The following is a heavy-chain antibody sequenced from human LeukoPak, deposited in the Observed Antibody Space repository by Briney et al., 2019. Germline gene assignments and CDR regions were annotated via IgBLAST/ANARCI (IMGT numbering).Heavy chain of an antibody. CDR1: GFTFSSYA. Sequence: PGGSLRLSCAAFGFTFSSYAMNWVRQAPGKGLEWVSGISGNGGSTDYADPVKGRFTISRDNSKNTLYLQMNSLRAVDTAVYYCVKMRGHSSCYLNGDFDYWGQGTLVTVSS. CDR3: VKMRGHSSCYLNGDFDY. V-gene: IGHV3-23*01. J-gene: IGHJ4*02. D-gene: IGHD6-13*01. CDR2: ISGNGGST.